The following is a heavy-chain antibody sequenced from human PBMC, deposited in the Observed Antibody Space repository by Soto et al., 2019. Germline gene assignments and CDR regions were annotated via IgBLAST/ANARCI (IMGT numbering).Heavy chain of an antibody. Sequence: QVQLVQSGAEVKKPGASVKVSCKASGYTFTSYGISWVRQAPGQGLEWMGWISAYNGNTNHAQKLQGRVTRTTDTXXSTAYMERRSLRSDDTAVYYCARPTPGLTRWAMDVWGQGTTVTVSS. V-gene: IGHV1-18*01. CDR2: ISAYNGNT. D-gene: IGHD3-10*01. CDR3: ARPTPGLTRWAMDV. CDR1: GYTFTSYG. J-gene: IGHJ6*02.